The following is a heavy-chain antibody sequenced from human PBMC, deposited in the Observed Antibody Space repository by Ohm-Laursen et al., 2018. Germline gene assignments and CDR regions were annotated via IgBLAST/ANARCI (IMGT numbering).Heavy chain of an antibody. CDR1: GGSISSYY. J-gene: IGHJ5*02. V-gene: IGHV4-59*08. Sequence: SETLSLTCVVSGGSISSYYWSWIRQPPGKGLEWIGYIYYSGSTNYNPSLKSRVTISVDTSKNQFSLKLSSVTAADTAVYYCASTYYDFWSGQNWFDPWGQGTLVTVSS. CDR3: ASTYYDFWSGQNWFDP. CDR2: IYYSGST. D-gene: IGHD3-3*01.